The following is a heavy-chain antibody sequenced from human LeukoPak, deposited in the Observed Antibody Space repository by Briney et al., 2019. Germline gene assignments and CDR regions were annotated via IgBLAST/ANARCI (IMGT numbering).Heavy chain of an antibody. D-gene: IGHD5-24*01. CDR1: GFTFSSYA. V-gene: IGHV3-30-3*01. CDR2: ISYDGSNK. Sequence: GRSLRLSCAASGFTFSSYAMHWVRQAPGKGLEWVAVISYDGSNKYYADSVKGRFTISRDNSKNTLYLQMNSLRAEDTAVYYCAREDEEMATVYFDYWGQGTLVTVSS. CDR3: AREDEEMATVYFDY. J-gene: IGHJ4*02.